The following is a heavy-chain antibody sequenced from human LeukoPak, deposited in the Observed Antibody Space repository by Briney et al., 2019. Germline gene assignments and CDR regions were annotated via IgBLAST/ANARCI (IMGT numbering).Heavy chain of an antibody. CDR2: LKSKTDGGTA. J-gene: IGHJ6*02. D-gene: IGHD5-12*01. CDR3: NTDLREWLRLRSFYYGMDA. CDR1: GFTFSDTW. V-gene: IGHV3-15*01. Sequence: PGGSLRLSCAASGFTFSDTWMSWVRQAPGKGLEWVGRLKSKTDGGTAEYAAPVKGRFTISRDDSKNTVYLQLNSLNTEDTAVYYCNTDLREWLRLRSFYYGMDAWGQGTTVTVSS.